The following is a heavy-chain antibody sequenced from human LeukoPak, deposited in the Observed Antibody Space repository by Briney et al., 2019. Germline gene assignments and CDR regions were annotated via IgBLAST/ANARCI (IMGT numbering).Heavy chain of an antibody. CDR1: GGSFSGYY. J-gene: IGHJ4*02. Sequence: SETLSLTCAVYGGSFSGYYWSWIRQPPGKELEWIGEINHSGSTNYNPSLKSRVTISVDTSKNQFSLKLSSVTAADTAVYYCARGSSLRTIFGVVTQTCFDYWGQGTLVTVSS. V-gene: IGHV4-34*01. CDR3: ARGSSLRTIFGVVTQTCFDY. D-gene: IGHD3-3*01. CDR2: INHSGST.